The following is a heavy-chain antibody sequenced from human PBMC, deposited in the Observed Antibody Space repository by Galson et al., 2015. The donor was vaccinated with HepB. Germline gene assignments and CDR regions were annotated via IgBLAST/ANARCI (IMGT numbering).Heavy chain of an antibody. CDR3: ARADDFWSGYRDAGTSRWFDS. V-gene: IGHV1-69*10. J-gene: IGHJ5*01. CDR2: ISPILGIP. CDR1: GDSFSIYA. Sequence: SVKVSCKASGDSFSIYAMSWVRQAPGQGLEWMGGISPILGIPNYAQKFQDRVTITADKSTGTVFMELSSLRSEDTAVYYCARADDFWSGYRDAGTSRWFDSWGQGTLVIVSS. D-gene: IGHD3-3*01.